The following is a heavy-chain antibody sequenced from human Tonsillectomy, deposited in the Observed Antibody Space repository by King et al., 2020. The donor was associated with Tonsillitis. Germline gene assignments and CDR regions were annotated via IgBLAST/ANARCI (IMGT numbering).Heavy chain of an antibody. V-gene: IGHV3-15*01. CDR2: IKSKTDGGIT. J-gene: IGHJ5*02. Sequence: VQLVESGGGLVEPGGSLRLSCAASGFTFTNAWMSWVRQAPGKGLEWVGRIKSKTDGGITDYAAPVKGRFTISRDDSKNTLFLQMNNLKTEDTAVYYCTTVYCGGGTCDSYQMIAWGQGTLVTVSS. D-gene: IGHD2-15*01. CDR3: TTVYCGGGTCDSYQMIA. CDR1: GFTFTNAW.